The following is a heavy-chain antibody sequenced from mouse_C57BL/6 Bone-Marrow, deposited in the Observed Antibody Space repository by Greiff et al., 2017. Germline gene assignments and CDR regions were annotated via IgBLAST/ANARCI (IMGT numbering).Heavy chain of an antibody. CDR2: INPYNGDT. V-gene: IGHV1-20*01. CDR3: ARLTTVVAYWYFDV. CDR1: GYSFTGYF. Sequence: EVQLQESGPELVKPGDSVKISCKASGYSFTGYFMNWVMQSHGKSLEWIGRINPYNGDTFYNQKFKGKATLTVDKSSSTAHMELRSLTSEDSAVYYCARLTTVVAYWYFDVWGTGTTVTVSS. D-gene: IGHD1-1*01. J-gene: IGHJ1*03.